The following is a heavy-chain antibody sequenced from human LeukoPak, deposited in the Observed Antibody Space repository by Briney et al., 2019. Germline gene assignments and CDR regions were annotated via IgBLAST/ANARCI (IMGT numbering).Heavy chain of an antibody. CDR3: ARGGAPPDAFDI. V-gene: IGHV4-59*11. D-gene: IGHD3-16*01. Sequence: PSETLSLTCTVSGASITGHYWSWIRQPPGKGLEWVGYMYYTGTINYSPSLKSRLTTSIDTSKNQFSLKLSSVTAADTAVYYCARGGAPPDAFDIWGQGTMFTVSS. CDR1: GASITGHY. CDR2: MYYTGTI. J-gene: IGHJ3*02.